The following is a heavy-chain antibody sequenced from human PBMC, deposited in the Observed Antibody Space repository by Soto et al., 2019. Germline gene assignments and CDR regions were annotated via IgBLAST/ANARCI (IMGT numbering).Heavy chain of an antibody. CDR1: GYTFTRSG. CDR2: ISSYNGDT. J-gene: IGHJ6*02. D-gene: IGHD5-12*01. Sequence: QVQLVQSGAEVKKPGASVKVSCKASGYTFTRSGISWVRQAPGQGPEWMGWISSYNGDTNYAQTFQGRVTMTTDTSPNTGYMEPGRLISCDTAGYYCAREGVAPYYYSGMDVWGQGTPVTVSS. CDR3: AREGVAPYYYSGMDV. V-gene: IGHV1-18*01.